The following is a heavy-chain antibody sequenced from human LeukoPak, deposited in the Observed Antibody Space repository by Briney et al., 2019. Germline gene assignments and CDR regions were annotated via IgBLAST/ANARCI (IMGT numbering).Heavy chain of an antibody. V-gene: IGHV1-2*02. J-gene: IGHJ5*02. CDR1: GYTFTCYY. CDR2: NNPNSGST. D-gene: IGHD2-2*02. CDR3: ARYSCSSTSCYKEGNWFDP. Sequence: ASVKVSCKASGYTFTCYYMDWVGQAPGQGLEWMGWNNPNSGSTNYAQKFQGRVTRTRDTSISTAYMELSRLRSDDTAVYYCARYSCSSTSCYKEGNWFDPWGQGTLVTVSS.